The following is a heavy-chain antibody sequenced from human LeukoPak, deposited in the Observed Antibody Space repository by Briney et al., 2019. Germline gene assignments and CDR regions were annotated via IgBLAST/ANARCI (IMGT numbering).Heavy chain of an antibody. CDR3: ARHTYSGSYYAWFDP. J-gene: IGHJ5*02. Sequence: KPSETLSLTCTVSGGSISSYYWSWIRQPPGKGLEWIGYIYYSGSTNYNPSLKSRVTISVDTSKNQFSLKLSSVTAADTAVYYCARHTYSGSYYAWFDPWGQGTLVTVSS. V-gene: IGHV4-59*08. CDR1: GGSISSYY. D-gene: IGHD1-26*01. CDR2: IYYSGST.